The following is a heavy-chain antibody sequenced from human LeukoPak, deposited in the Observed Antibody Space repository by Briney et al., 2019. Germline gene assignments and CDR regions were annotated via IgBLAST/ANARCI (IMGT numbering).Heavy chain of an antibody. CDR2: IYYSGST. V-gene: IGHV4-39*07. CDR3: ARDNSVRDEAWWFNP. Sequence: PSETLSLTCTVSGGSINSSSYYWGWIRQPPGKGLEWIGNIYYSGSTYYNPSLKSRVTISVDTSKNQFSLKLSSVTAADTAVYYCARDNSVRDEAWWFNPWGQGTLVTVSS. J-gene: IGHJ5*02. CDR1: GGSINSSSYY. D-gene: IGHD5-24*01.